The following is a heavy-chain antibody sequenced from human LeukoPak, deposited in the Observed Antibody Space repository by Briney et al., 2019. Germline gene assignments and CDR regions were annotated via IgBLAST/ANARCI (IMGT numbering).Heavy chain of an antibody. CDR2: IWYDGSNK. J-gene: IGHJ4*02. CDR3: ATSPPLYYYDSSGPEYYFDY. D-gene: IGHD3-22*01. V-gene: IGHV3-33*01. CDR1: GFTFSSYG. Sequence: GGSLRLSCAASGFTFSSYGMHWVRQAPGKGLEWVAVIWYDGSNKYYADSVKGRFTISRDNSKNTLYLQLNSLRAEDTAVYYCATSPPLYYYDSSGPEYYFDYWGQGTLVTVSS.